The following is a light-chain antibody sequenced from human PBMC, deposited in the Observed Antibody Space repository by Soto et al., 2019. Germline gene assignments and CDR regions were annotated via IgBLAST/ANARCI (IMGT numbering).Light chain of an antibody. V-gene: IGKV3-11*01. CDR3: QQRFSWHPWT. J-gene: IGKJ1*01. Sequence: PGGRATLSCRASEDVDIYLAWYQQRPGQAPRLLIYDTSKRATGIPARFTGTGSGTDFTLTISSLEPEDFAVYYCQQRFSWHPWTFGQGTKVEIK. CDR2: DTS. CDR1: EDVDIY.